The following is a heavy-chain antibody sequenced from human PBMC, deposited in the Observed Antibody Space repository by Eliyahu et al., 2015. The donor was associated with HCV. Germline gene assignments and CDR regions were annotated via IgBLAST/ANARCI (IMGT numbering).Heavy chain of an antibody. CDR3: TTDLLTMVRGVLSDY. J-gene: IGHJ4*02. Sequence: EVQLVESGGGLVKPGGSLRLSCAASGFTFSNAWMNWVRQAPGKGLEWVGRIKSKTDGGTTDYAAPVKGRFTISRDDSKNTLYLQMNSLKTEDTAVYYCTTDLLTMVRGVLSDYWGQGTLVTVSS. D-gene: IGHD3-10*01. V-gene: IGHV3-15*07. CDR2: IKSKTDGGTT. CDR1: GFTFSNAW.